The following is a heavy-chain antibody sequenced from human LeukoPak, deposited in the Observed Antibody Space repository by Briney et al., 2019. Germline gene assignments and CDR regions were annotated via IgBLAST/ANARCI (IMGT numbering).Heavy chain of an antibody. CDR3: ARGPARSIAVRGWFDP. CDR1: GYTFTNYD. J-gene: IGHJ5*02. Sequence: ASVKVSCKASGYTFTNYDINWVRQATGQGLEWMGWMNPNSGNTGYAQKFQGRVTMTRNTSIGTAYMELSSLRSEDTAVYYCARGPARSIAVRGWFDPWGQGTLVTVSS. D-gene: IGHD6-6*01. V-gene: IGHV1-8*01. CDR2: MNPNSGNT.